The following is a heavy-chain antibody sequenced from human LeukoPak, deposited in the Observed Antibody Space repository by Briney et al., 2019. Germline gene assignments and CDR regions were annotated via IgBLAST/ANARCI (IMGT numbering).Heavy chain of an antibody. V-gene: IGHV3-11*01. CDR2: ISSSGSTI. CDR1: GFTFSDYY. D-gene: IGHD3-22*01. Sequence: PGGSLRLSCAASGFTFSDYYVSWIRQAPGKGLEWVSYISSSGSTIYYADSVKGRFTISRDNAKNSLYLQMNSLRAEDTAVYYCAGGGPDYYDSSGSNAGYGAFDIWGQGTMVTVSS. J-gene: IGHJ3*02. CDR3: AGGGPDYYDSSGSNAGYGAFDI.